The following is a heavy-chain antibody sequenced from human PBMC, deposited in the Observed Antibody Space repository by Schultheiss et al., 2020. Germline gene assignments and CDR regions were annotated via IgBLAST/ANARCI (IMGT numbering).Heavy chain of an antibody. CDR3: ARISRWLQFGYYYYGMDV. V-gene: IGHV3-23*01. Sequence: GGSLRLSCAASGFTFSNAWMNWVRQAPGKGLEWVSAISGSGGSTYYADSVKGRFTISRDNSKNTLYLQMNSLRAEDTAVYYCARISRWLQFGYYYYGMDVWGQGTTVTVSS. CDR2: ISGSGGST. J-gene: IGHJ6*02. CDR1: GFTFSNAW. D-gene: IGHD5-24*01.